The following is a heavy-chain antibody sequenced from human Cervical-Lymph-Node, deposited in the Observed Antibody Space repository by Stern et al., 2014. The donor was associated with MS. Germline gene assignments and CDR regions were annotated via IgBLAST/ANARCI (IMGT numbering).Heavy chain of an antibody. D-gene: IGHD5-18*01. CDR3: AKEKQYTYGLDY. Sequence: QLVESGAEVKKPGASVKVSCKASGYTFTDYYMHWVRQAPGQGLEWMGWINPKNGGTVYAPKYRGRVTMTRDTSIATSYMELSSLTSDDSAFYYCAKEKQYTYGLDYWGQGTLVTVSS. V-gene: IGHV1-2*02. J-gene: IGHJ4*02. CDR1: GYTFTDYY. CDR2: INPKNGGT.